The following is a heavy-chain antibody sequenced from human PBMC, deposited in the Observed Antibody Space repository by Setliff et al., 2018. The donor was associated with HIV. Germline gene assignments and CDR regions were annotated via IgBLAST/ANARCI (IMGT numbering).Heavy chain of an antibody. CDR3: ARGHMLITYYYYYYMDV. D-gene: IGHD3-10*02. Sequence: SETLSLTCTVSGGSISSYYWSWIRQPPGKGLEWIGYIYYSGSTNYNPSLKSRVTISVDTSKNQFSLKLSSVTAADTAVYYCARGHMLITYYYYYYMDVWGKGTTVT. V-gene: IGHV4-59*01. J-gene: IGHJ6*03. CDR2: IYYSGST. CDR1: GGSISSYY.